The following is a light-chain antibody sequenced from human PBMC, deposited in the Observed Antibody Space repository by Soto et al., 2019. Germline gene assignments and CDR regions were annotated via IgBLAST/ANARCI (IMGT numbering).Light chain of an antibody. V-gene: IGKV1-39*01. J-gene: IGKJ1*01. Sequence: DIQMTQSPPSLSASVGDRVTITCRASQSISSYLNWYQQKPGKAPKLLIYAASSLQTGVPSRFSGSGSGTDFSLTISSLQPNDFSTYYCQQSYSTPRTFGQGTKVDIK. CDR3: QQSYSTPRT. CDR1: QSISSY. CDR2: AAS.